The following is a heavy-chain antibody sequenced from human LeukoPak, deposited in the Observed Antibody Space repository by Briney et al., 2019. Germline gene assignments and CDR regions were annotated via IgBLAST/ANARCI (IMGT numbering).Heavy chain of an antibody. CDR1: GYTFTSYD. J-gene: IGHJ4*02. CDR3: ARGLRDYYGSGNSYYFDY. CDR2: MNPNSGNT. Sequence: ASVKVSCKASGYTFTSYDINWVRQATGQGLEWMGWMNPNSGNTGYAQKFQGRVTMTRNTSISTAYMELSSLRSEDTAVYYCARGLRDYYGSGNSYYFDYWGQGTLVTVSS. V-gene: IGHV1-8*01. D-gene: IGHD3-10*01.